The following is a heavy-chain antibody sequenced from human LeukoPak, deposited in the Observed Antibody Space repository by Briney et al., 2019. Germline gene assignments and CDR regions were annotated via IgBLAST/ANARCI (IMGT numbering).Heavy chain of an antibody. Sequence: PGGSLRLSCAASGLTFSSYWMSWVRQAPGKGLEWVANIKHDGSEKNYVDSVKGRFTISRDNAKNSLYLQMNSLRAEDTAVYYCASGRDGYNYFDSWGQGILVTVSS. CDR2: IKHDGSEK. CDR3: ASGRDGYNYFDS. J-gene: IGHJ4*02. CDR1: GLTFSSYW. V-gene: IGHV3-7*02. D-gene: IGHD5-24*01.